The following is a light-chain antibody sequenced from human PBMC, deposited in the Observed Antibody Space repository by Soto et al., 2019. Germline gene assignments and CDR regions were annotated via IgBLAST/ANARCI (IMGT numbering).Light chain of an antibody. Sequence: DIQMTQSPSTLSASVGDRVTITCRASQSISSRLAWYQQKPGKAPKFLIYDASTLQSGVPSRFTGSGSGTEFTLTILTLQPDEFATYYCQQYNYYPWTFGPGTKVEIK. V-gene: IGKV1-5*01. CDR2: DAS. CDR1: QSISSR. J-gene: IGKJ1*01. CDR3: QQYNYYPWT.